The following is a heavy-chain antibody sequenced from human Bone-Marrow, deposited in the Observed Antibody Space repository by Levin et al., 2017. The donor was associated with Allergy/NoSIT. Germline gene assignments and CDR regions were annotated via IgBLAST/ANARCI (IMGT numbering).Heavy chain of an antibody. CDR1: GFSFNNAW. Sequence: PGGSLRLSCATSGFSFNNAWLTWVRQGPGKGLEWVGRIRGQSDGGTTDYAAPVKGRFTISRDDSKAPVYLQMNSLTSDDTGRDYCATSNLATWGQGTLVTVSS. J-gene: IGHJ5*02. V-gene: IGHV3-15*01. CDR2: IRGQSDGGTT. CDR3: ATSNLAT. D-gene: IGHD2-8*01.